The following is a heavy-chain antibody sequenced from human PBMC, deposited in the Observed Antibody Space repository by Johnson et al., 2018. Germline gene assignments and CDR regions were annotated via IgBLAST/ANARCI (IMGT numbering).Heavy chain of an antibody. V-gene: IGHV3-33*01. Sequence: QVQLVETGGGVVQPGRSLRLSCAASGFTFSSYGMHWVRQAPGKGLEWGAVIWYDGSDKYYVDSVKGRFTISRDNAKNSLYLQMNSLRAEDTAVYYCARDASEDYYDGMDVWGQGTTVTVSS. CDR2: IWYDGSDK. CDR3: ARDASEDYYDGMDV. D-gene: IGHD1-26*01. CDR1: GFTFSSYG. J-gene: IGHJ6*02.